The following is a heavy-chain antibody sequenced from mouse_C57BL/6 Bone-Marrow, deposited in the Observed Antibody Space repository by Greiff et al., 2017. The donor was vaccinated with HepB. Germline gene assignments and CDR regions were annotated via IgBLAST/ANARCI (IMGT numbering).Heavy chain of an antibody. CDR3: AREGIPDFDY. D-gene: IGHD5-1-1*01. J-gene: IGHJ2*01. V-gene: IGHV1-69*01. CDR1: GYTFTSYW. Sequence: QVQLQQPGAELVMPGASVKLSCKASGYTFTSYWMHWVKQRPGQGLEWIGEIDPSDSYTNYNQKFKGKSTLTVDKSSSTAYMQLNSLTSEDSAVYYCAREGIPDFDYWGQGTTLTVSS. CDR2: IDPSDSYT.